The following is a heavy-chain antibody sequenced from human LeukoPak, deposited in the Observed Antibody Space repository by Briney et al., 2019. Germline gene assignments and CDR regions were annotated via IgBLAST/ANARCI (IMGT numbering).Heavy chain of an antibody. CDR1: GFPFSSYW. CDR2: REQGGCKK. J-gene: IGHJ5*02. D-gene: IGHD4-17*01. V-gene: IGHV3-7*01. Sequence: PVGSLRLSCVVSGFPFSSYWMTWVRQAPGKRLEWVANREQGGCKKSYVEYVQGRFTISGVNSKNSQNLQMNSLRADYTAVYYCARNHDGESEGGDWFDPWGQGTLVTVSS. CDR3: ARNHDGESEGGDWFDP.